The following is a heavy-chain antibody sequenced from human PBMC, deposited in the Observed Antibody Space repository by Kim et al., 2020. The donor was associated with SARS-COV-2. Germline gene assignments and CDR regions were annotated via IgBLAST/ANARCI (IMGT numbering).Heavy chain of an antibody. CDR1: GFTFSSYA. CDR2: ISGSGGST. Sequence: GGSLRLSCAASGFTFSSYAMSWVRQAPGKGLEWVSAISGSGGSTYYADSVKGRFTISRDNSKNTLYLQMNSLIAEDTAVYYCAKEPSMVRGVIRWFDPWGQGTLVTVSS. J-gene: IGHJ5*02. V-gene: IGHV3-23*01. CDR3: AKEPSMVRGVIRWFDP. D-gene: IGHD3-10*01.